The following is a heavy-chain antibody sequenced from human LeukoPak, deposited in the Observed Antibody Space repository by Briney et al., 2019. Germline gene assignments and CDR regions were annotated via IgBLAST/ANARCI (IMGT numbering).Heavy chain of an antibody. V-gene: IGHV3-48*03. Sequence: AGGSLRLSCAASGFTFSNYGMSWVRQAPGKGLEWVSYISSSGSTIYYADSVKGRFTISRDNAKNSLYLQMNSLRAEDTAVYYCARGGDSYYFDYWGQGTLVTVSS. CDR2: ISSSGSTI. J-gene: IGHJ4*02. CDR3: ARGGDSYYFDY. CDR1: GFTFSNYG. D-gene: IGHD5-18*01.